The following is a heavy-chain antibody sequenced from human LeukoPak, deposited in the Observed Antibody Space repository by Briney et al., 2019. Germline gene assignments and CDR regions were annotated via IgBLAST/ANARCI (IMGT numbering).Heavy chain of an antibody. CDR3: ARGLGGSGSYFLTFVY. D-gene: IGHD1-26*01. J-gene: IGHJ4*02. Sequence: GASVKLSCKASGYTSTSYSINWVRHAPGQGLERMGWISAYNGNTKYAQKVHGRLTTTTDTTTNTAYMELRSLRTDDTAVYFCARGLGGSGSYFLTFVYWGQGTLVTV. V-gene: IGHV1-18*01. CDR2: ISAYNGNT. CDR1: GYTSTSYS.